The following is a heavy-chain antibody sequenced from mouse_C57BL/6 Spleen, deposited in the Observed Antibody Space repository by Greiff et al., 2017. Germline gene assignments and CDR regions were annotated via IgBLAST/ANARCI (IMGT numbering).Heavy chain of an antibody. V-gene: IGHV1-26*01. J-gene: IGHJ2*01. CDR1: GYTFTDYY. Sequence: EVQLQQSGPELVKPGASVKISCKASGYTFTDYYMNWVKQSHGKSLEWIGDINPNNGGTSYNQKFKGKATLTVDKSSSTAYMELRSLTSEDSAVYYCARVELTIYYGSSFYFDYWGQGTTLTVSS. CDR3: ARVELTIYYGSSFYFDY. D-gene: IGHD1-1*01. CDR2: INPNNGGT.